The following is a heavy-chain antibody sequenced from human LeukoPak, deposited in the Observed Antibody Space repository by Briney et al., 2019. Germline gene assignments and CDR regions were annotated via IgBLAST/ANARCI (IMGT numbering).Heavy chain of an antibody. D-gene: IGHD2-2*01. V-gene: IGHV4-39*07. Sequence: SETLSLTCTVSGGSISSSSYYWGWIRQPPGKALEWIGNIFYSGSTYYSPSLKSRVTISLDTSRNQFSLRLSSVTAADTAVYYCARERVVLPTATSDAFDIWGQGTMVTVSS. J-gene: IGHJ3*02. CDR1: GGSISSSSYY. CDR2: IFYSGST. CDR3: ARERVVLPTATSDAFDI.